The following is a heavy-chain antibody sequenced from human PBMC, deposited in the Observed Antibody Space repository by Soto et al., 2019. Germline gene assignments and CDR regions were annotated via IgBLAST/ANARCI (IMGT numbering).Heavy chain of an antibody. V-gene: IGHV3-23*01. CDR2: ISGSGGST. J-gene: IGHJ1*01. CDR1: GFTFSSYA. Sequence: RGSLRLSCAASGFTFSSYAMSWVRQAPGKGLEWVSAISGSGGSTYYTDSVKGRFTISRDNSKNTLYLQMNSLRAEDTAVYYCAKDPRLGIVGATEYFQHWGQGTLVTVSS. CDR3: AKDPRLGIVGATEYFQH. D-gene: IGHD1-26*01.